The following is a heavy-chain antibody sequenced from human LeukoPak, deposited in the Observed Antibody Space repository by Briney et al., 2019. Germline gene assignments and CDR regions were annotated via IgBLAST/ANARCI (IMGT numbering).Heavy chain of an antibody. V-gene: IGHV4-59*01. D-gene: IGHD6-13*01. CDR2: IYYTGST. CDR3: VRGIAAAGLYFDY. J-gene: IGHJ4*02. CDR1: GGSISSYH. Sequence: KPSETLSLTCTVSGGSISSYHWSWIRQPPGKGLEWIGYIYYTGSTKYNPSLKSRVTISVDTSKNQFSLKLRSVTAADTAVYYFVRGIAAAGLYFDYWGQGTLVTVSS.